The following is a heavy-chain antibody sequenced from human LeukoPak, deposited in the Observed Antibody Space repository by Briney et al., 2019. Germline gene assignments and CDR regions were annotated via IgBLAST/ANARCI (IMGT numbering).Heavy chain of an antibody. CDR2: TYYRSKWYT. Sequence: SQTLSLTCAISGDSFSSNSATWNWIRQSPSRGLEWLGRTYYRSKWYTDYAVSVKSRITSNHDTSKNQFSLQLNSVTPEDTAVYYCGRVYSGSQYFDCWGQGDLVTVSS. CDR3: GRVYSGSQYFDC. V-gene: IGHV6-1*01. CDR1: GDSFSSNSAT. J-gene: IGHJ4*02. D-gene: IGHD1-26*01.